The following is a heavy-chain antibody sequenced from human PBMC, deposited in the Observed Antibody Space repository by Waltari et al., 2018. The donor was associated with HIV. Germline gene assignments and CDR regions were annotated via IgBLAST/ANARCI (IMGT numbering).Heavy chain of an antibody. J-gene: IGHJ4*02. D-gene: IGHD4-17*01. Sequence: QVQLQESGPGLVKPSQTLSLTCTVSGDSISTSGYYWSWIRQHPGKGLEWIGYIYYSGSTYYNPSLKSRVTISLDTSKNQFSLKLSSVTAADTAVYYCARADYDQPSGYWGQGTLVTVSS. CDR1: GDSISTSGYY. V-gene: IGHV4-31*03. CDR3: ARADYDQPSGY. CDR2: IYYSGST.